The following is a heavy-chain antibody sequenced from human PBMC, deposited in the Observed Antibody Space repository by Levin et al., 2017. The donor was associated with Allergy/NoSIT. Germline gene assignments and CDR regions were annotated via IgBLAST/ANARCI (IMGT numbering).Heavy chain of an antibody. J-gene: IGHJ4*02. D-gene: IGHD2-15*01. V-gene: IGHV4-59*01. CDR3: ARSVVEAFDY. CDR2: IYYSGST. CDR1: GGSISSYY. Sequence: PGGSLRLSCTVSGGSISSYYWSWIRQPPGKGLEWIGYIYYSGSTNYNPSLKSRVTISVDTSKNQFSLKLSSVTAADTAVYYCARSVVEAFDYWGQGTLVTVSS.